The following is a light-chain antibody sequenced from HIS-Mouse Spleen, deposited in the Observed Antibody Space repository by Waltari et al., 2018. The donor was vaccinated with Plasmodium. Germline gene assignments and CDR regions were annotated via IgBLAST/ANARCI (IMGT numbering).Light chain of an antibody. CDR1: SSDVGGYNY. CDR2: AVS. V-gene: IGLV2-8*01. J-gene: IGLJ2*01. Sequence: QSALTQPPSASGSPGQSVTLSCTGTSSDVGGYNYVSWYHQHPRKAPKLMIYAVSKRPSGVPDRFSGSKSGNTASLTVSGLQAEDEADYYCSSYAGSNNLVFGGGTKLTVL. CDR3: SSYAGSNNLV.